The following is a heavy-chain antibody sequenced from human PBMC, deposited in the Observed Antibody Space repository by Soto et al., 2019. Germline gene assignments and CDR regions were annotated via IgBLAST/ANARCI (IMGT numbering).Heavy chain of an antibody. D-gene: IGHD6-6*01. CDR3: ARAAWASSSSDWFDP. Sequence: GGSLRLSCGGSGFTLSDYWIHWVRQAPGKGLVWVSRINPDGTITNYADSVKGRFTISRDNAKNSLYLQMNSLRAEDTAVYYCARAAWASSSSDWFDPWGQGTLVTVSS. V-gene: IGHV3-74*01. CDR1: GFTLSDYW. CDR2: INPDGTIT. J-gene: IGHJ5*02.